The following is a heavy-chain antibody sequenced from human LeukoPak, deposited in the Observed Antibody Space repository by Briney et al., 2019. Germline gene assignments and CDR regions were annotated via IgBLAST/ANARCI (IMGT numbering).Heavy chain of an antibody. Sequence: ASVKVSCKASGYTFTNYGISWVRQAPGQGLEWMGWISAYNGNTNYAQKLQDRVTMTTDTSTSTAYMELRSLRSDDTAVYYCARDRIGLLRMIEDYWGQGTLVTVSS. J-gene: IGHJ4*02. V-gene: IGHV1-18*01. CDR3: ARDRIGLLRMIEDY. CDR1: GYTFTNYG. D-gene: IGHD3-22*01. CDR2: ISAYNGNT.